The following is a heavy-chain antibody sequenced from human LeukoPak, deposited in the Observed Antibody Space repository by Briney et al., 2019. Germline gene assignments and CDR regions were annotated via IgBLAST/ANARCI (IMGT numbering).Heavy chain of an antibody. J-gene: IGHJ4*02. V-gene: IGHV3-30-3*01. Sequence: GGSLRLSCAASGFAFSSYALHWVRQAPDQGLQWVASISYDGNNKYYADSVRGRFTISRDSAKNTLYLQMNSLSTEDTAMYYCARSIVVVTYLAYWGQGTLVTVSS. CDR3: ARSIVVVTYLAY. CDR1: GFAFSSYA. CDR2: ISYDGNNK. D-gene: IGHD2-21*02.